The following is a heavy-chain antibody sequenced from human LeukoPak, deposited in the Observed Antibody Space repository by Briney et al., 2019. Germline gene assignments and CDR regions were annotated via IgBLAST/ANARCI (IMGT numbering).Heavy chain of an antibody. V-gene: IGHV3-23*01. CDR3: AKGYSSGWHTYFDC. J-gene: IGHJ4*02. Sequence: GGSLRLSCAASGSTLSNYAMSWVRQAPGEGLEWVSTLSSRGGATYYADSVKGRFTISRDNSRNTLFLQMNSLRAEDTALYFCAKGYSSGWHTYFDCWGQGTLVTVSS. D-gene: IGHD6-19*01. CDR1: GSTLSNYA. CDR2: LSSRGGAT.